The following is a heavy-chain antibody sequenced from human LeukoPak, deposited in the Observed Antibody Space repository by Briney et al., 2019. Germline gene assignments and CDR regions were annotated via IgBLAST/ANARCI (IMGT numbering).Heavy chain of an antibody. CDR1: GVTFSTLS. CDR2: ITGSGDAT. J-gene: IGHJ5*01. D-gene: IGHD3-10*01. CDR3: AKFGGSGSLNWFDP. Sequence: GGSLRLSCAASGVTFSTLSMTWVRQAPGEGLEWDSTITGSGDATYYADSVKGRFTISRDNSKNTLYLQMNSLRAEDTALYYCAKFGGSGSLNWFDPWGRGTLVTVSS. V-gene: IGHV3-23*01.